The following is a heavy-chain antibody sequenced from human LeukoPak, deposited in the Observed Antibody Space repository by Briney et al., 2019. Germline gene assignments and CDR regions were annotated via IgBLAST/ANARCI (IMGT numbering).Heavy chain of an antibody. CDR1: GGSISSSSYY. D-gene: IGHD3-10*01. CDR3: ARRKILLWFGESARDQYYFDY. V-gene: IGHV4-39*01. J-gene: IGHJ4*02. CDR2: IYYSGST. Sequence: SETLSLTCTVSGGSISSSSYYWGWIRQPPGKGLEWIGSIYYSGSTYYNPSLKSRVTISVDTSKNQFSLKLSSVTAADTAVYYCARRKILLWFGESARDQYYFDYWGQGTLVTVSS.